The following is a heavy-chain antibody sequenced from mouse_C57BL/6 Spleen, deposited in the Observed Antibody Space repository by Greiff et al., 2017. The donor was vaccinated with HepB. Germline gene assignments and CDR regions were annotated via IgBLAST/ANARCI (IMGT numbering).Heavy chain of an antibody. D-gene: IGHD1-1*01. Sequence: VQLQESGPELVKPGASVKISCKASGYTFTDYYINWVKQRPGQGLEWIGWIYPGSGNTKYNEKFKGKATLTVDTSSSTAYMQLSSLTSEDSAIYFCAREGDYYGSSPYWYFDVWGTGTTVTVSS. J-gene: IGHJ1*03. CDR3: AREGDYYGSSPYWYFDV. V-gene: IGHV1-84*01. CDR1: GYTFTDYY. CDR2: IYPGSGNT.